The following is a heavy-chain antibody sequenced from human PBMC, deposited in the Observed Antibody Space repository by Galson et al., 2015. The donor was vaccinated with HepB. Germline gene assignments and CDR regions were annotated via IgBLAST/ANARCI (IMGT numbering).Heavy chain of an antibody. V-gene: IGHV3-15*07. Sequence: SLRLSCAASGFTFSNAWMNWVRQAPGKGLEWVGRIKSKTDGGTTDYAAPVKGRFTISRDDSKNTLYLQMNSLKTEDTAVYYCTTSYVDYYDSSGYYWTDDYWGQRTLVTVSS. J-gene: IGHJ4*02. D-gene: IGHD3-22*01. CDR1: GFTFSNAW. CDR2: IKSKTDGGTT. CDR3: TTSYVDYYDSSGYYWTDDY.